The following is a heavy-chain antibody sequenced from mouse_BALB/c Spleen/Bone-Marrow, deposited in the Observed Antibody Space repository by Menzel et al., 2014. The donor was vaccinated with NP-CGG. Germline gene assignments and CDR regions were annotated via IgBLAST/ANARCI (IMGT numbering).Heavy chain of an antibody. Sequence: QVQLKHSGPQLVRPGASVKISCKASGYSFTSYWMHWVKQRPGQGLEWIGMIDPSDSGTRLNQKFKDKATLTVDKSSSTAYMQLSSPTSEDSAVYYCASPSDGNPFAYWGQGTLVTVSA. V-gene: IGHV1S126*01. J-gene: IGHJ3*01. D-gene: IGHD2-1*01. CDR2: IDPSDSGT. CDR1: GYSFTSYW. CDR3: ASPSDGNPFAY.